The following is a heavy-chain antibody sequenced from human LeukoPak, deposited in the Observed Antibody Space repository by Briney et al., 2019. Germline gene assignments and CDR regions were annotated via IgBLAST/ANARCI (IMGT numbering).Heavy chain of an antibody. Sequence: SETLSLTCAVYGGSFSGYYWSWIRQPPGKGLEWIGEINHSGSPNYNPSLKSRVTISVDTSKNQFSLNLSSVTAADTAVYYCAIPTRYCSSTSCYVPFDYWGQGTLVTVSS. J-gene: IGHJ4*02. CDR3: AIPTRYCSSTSCYVPFDY. CDR2: INHSGSP. V-gene: IGHV4-34*01. D-gene: IGHD2-2*01. CDR1: GGSFSGYY.